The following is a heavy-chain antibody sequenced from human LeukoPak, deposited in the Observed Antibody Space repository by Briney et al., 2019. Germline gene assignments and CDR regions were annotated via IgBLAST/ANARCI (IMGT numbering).Heavy chain of an antibody. D-gene: IGHD6-6*01. CDR1: GGSISSYY. Sequence: SETLSLTCTVSGGSISSYYWSWIRQPAGKGLEWIGRIYTCGSTNYNPSLKSRVTMSVDTSKNQFSLKLSSVTAADTAVYYCARDRSALEWDAFDIWGQGTMVTVSS. V-gene: IGHV4-4*07. J-gene: IGHJ3*02. CDR3: ARDRSALEWDAFDI. CDR2: IYTCGST.